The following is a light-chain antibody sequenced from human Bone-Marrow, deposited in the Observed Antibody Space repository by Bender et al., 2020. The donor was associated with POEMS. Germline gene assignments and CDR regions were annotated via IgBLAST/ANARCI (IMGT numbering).Light chain of an antibody. CDR1: SSDVGGYNY. CDR2: DVS. V-gene: IGLV2-14*01. CDR3: CSYEDIYTYV. J-gene: IGLJ1*01. Sequence: QSALTQPASVSGSPGQSITISCTGTSSDVGGYNYVSWYQQHPGKAPKLMIYDVSNRPSGVSNRFSGSKSGNTASLTISGLQAEDEADYFCCSYEDIYTYVFGTGTTVTVL.